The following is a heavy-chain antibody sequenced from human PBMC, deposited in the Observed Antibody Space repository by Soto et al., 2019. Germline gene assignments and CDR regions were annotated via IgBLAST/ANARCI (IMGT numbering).Heavy chain of an antibody. Sequence: GGSLRLSCAASGFTFSSYGMHWVRQAPGKGLEWVAVISYDGSNKYYADSVKGRFTISRDNSKNTLYLQMNSLRAEDTAVYYCAKERITIFGVVIPMDYYYYGMDVWGQGTTVTVSS. CDR2: ISYDGSNK. J-gene: IGHJ6*02. CDR1: GFTFSSYG. D-gene: IGHD3-3*01. V-gene: IGHV3-30*18. CDR3: AKERITIFGVVIPMDYYYYGMDV.